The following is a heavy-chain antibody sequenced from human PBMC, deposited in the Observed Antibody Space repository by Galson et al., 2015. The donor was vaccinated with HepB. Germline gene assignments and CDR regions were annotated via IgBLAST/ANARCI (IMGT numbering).Heavy chain of an antibody. CDR3: AKDKRLPSLYFYYYGLDV. V-gene: IGHV3-30*18. Sequence: SLRLSCAASGFTFSSYGMHWVRQAPGKGLEWVAIISFDGRKKFFADSLEGRFTISRDNSKNTLYLQMNSLRPEDTAVYYCAKDKRLPSLYFYYYGLDVWGQGTTVTVSS. J-gene: IGHJ6*02. CDR2: ISFDGRKK. CDR1: GFTFSSYG. D-gene: IGHD3-9*01.